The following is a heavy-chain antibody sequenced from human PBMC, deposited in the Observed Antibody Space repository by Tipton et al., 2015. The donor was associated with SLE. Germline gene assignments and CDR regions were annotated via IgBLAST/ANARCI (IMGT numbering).Heavy chain of an antibody. V-gene: IGHV4-34*01. Sequence: TLSLTCAVYGGSFSGHYWTWIRQSPGKGLEWLGHTNHYGNSNYNPSLMGRVTILVDTSKKQFSLRLTSVTAADTAVYYCSRKSSTADIWGRGTLVTVSS. D-gene: IGHD2-2*01. CDR2: TNHYGNS. CDR1: GGSFSGHY. CDR3: SRKSSTADI. J-gene: IGHJ2*01.